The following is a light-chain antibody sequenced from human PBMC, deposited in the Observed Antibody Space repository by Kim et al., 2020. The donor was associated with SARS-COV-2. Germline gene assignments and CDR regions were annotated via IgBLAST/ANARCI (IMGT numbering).Light chain of an antibody. V-gene: IGKV1-5*03. CDR1: QSISNN. J-gene: IGKJ4*01. CDR2: KAS. CDR3: QHYNGYPLT. Sequence: DIQMTQSPSTLSASVGTRVTITCRASQSISNNLAWYKQKPGKAPKVLIYKASSLESGVPSRFSGSGSGTEFTLTISSLQPDDFATYYCQHYNGYPLTFGGGTKVYI.